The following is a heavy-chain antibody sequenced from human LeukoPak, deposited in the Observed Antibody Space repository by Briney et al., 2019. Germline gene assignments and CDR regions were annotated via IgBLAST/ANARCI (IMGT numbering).Heavy chain of an antibody. CDR3: ARPGEDYPEGGAFDI. D-gene: IGHD3-16*01. Sequence: GASVKVSCKASGGTFSSYAISWVRQAPGQGLEWMGGIIPIFGTANYAQKFQGRVTITADKSTSTAYMELSSLRSEDTAVYYCARPGEDYPEGGAFDIWGQGTMVTVSS. CDR1: GGTFSSYA. CDR2: IIPIFGTA. J-gene: IGHJ3*02. V-gene: IGHV1-69*06.